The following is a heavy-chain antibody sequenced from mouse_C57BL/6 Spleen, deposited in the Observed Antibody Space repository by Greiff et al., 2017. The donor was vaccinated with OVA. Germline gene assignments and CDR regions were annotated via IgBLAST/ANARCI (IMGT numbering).Heavy chain of an antibody. J-gene: IGHJ1*03. V-gene: IGHV1-55*01. CDR2: IYPGSGST. Sequence: QVQLQQPGAELVKPGASVNMSCKASGYTFTSYWITWVKQRPGQGLEWIGDIYPGSGSTNYNEKFKSKATLTVDTSSSTAYMQLSSLTSEDSAVYYCAREGPAYYSNYGYFDVWGTGTTVTVSS. CDR3: AREGPAYYSNYGYFDV. CDR1: GYTFTSYW. D-gene: IGHD2-5*01.